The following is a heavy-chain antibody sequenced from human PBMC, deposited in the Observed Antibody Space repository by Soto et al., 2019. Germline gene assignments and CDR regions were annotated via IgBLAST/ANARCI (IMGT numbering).Heavy chain of an antibody. CDR3: ARTPQHWLVYWYVDL. CDR1: GFTFSSYS. CDR2: ISSSSSYI. J-gene: IGHJ2*01. D-gene: IGHD6-19*01. V-gene: IGHV3-21*01. Sequence: EVQLVESGGGLVKPGGSLRLSCAASGFTFSSYSMNWVRQAPGKGLEWVSSISSSSSYIYYADSVKGRFTISRDNAKNSLYLQMNSLRAEDTAVYYCARTPQHWLVYWYVDLWVRGTLVTVSS.